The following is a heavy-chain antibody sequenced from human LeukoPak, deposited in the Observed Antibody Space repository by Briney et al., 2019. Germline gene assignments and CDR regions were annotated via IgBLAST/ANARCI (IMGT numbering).Heavy chain of an antibody. V-gene: IGHV1-2*02. CDR1: GYTFTVYY. Sequence: SVTVSFKASGYTFTVYYMHWVRQARGQGLEGMGWINPNSGCTNYAQKFQGRVTMTRDTSISTAYMELSRLRSDDTAVYYCARAHSGGFGESNWGQGTLVTVSS. CDR3: ARAHSGGFGESN. J-gene: IGHJ4*02. D-gene: IGHD3-10*01. CDR2: INPNSGCT.